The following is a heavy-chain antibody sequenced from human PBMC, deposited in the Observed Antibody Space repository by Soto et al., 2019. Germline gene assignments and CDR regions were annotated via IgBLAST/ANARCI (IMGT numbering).Heavy chain of an antibody. D-gene: IGHD1-26*01. CDR1: GGSTSSSSYY. J-gene: IGHJ4*02. V-gene: IGHV4-39*01. CDR2: IYYSGST. CDR3: ARRGGVGATTYDY. Sequence: QLQLQESGPGLVKPSETLSLTCTVSGGSTSSSSYYWGWIRQPPGKGLEWIGSIYYSGSTYYNPSLKTRVTISADTSQNQFSLKLSSVTAADTAVYYCARRGGVGATTYDYWGQGTLVTVSS.